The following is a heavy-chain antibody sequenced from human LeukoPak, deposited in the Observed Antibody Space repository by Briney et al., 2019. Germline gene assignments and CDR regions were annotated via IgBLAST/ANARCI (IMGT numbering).Heavy chain of an antibody. J-gene: IGHJ4*02. CDR1: GGSISSYY. V-gene: IGHV4-59*01. D-gene: IGHD2-8*01. CDR2: IYYSGST. Sequence: SETLSLTCTVSGGSISSYYWSWIRQPPGKGLEWIGYIYYSGSTNYNPSLKSRVTISVDTSKNQFSLKLSSVTAEDTAVYYCAREGVTAASDYWGQGTLVTVSS. CDR3: AREGVTAASDY.